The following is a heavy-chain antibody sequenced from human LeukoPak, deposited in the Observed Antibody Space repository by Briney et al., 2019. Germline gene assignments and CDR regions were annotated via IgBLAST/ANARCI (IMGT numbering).Heavy chain of an antibody. J-gene: IGHJ4*02. CDR2: ISSSSSYI. CDR3: ARDWRAVGATDLDY. Sequence: GGSLRLSCAASGFTFSSYSMNWVRQAPGKGLEWVSSISSSSSYICYADSVKGRFTISRDNAKNSLYLQMNSLRAEDTAVYYCARDWRAVGATDLDYWGQGTLVTVSS. D-gene: IGHD1-26*01. V-gene: IGHV3-21*01. CDR1: GFTFSSYS.